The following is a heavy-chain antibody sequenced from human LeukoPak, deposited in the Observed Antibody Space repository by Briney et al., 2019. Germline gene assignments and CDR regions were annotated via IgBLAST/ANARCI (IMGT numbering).Heavy chain of an antibody. Sequence: GASVKVSCKASGYTFTSYYMHWVRQAPGQGLEWMGMINPSGGSTSYAQKFQGRVTMTRDTSTSTVYMELSSLRSEDTAVYYCARATQSSGWYWSTITTFHYWGQGTLVTVSS. CDR1: GYTFTSYY. V-gene: IGHV1-46*01. CDR2: INPSGGST. D-gene: IGHD6-19*01. J-gene: IGHJ4*02. CDR3: ARATQSSGWYWSTITTFHY.